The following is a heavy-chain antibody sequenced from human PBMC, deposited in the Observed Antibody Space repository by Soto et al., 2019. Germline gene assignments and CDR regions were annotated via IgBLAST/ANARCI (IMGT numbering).Heavy chain of an antibody. D-gene: IGHD6-13*01. CDR3: ATFARSSSWYQPHLNYYYYGMDV. CDR1: GFTFSSYA. Sequence: GGSLRLSCAASGFTFSSYAMSWVRQAPGKGLEWVSAISGSGGSTYYADSVKGRFTISRDNSKNTLYLQMNSLRAEDTAVYYCATFARSSSWYQPHLNYYYYGMDVWGQGTTVTVSS. J-gene: IGHJ6*02. V-gene: IGHV3-23*01. CDR2: ISGSGGST.